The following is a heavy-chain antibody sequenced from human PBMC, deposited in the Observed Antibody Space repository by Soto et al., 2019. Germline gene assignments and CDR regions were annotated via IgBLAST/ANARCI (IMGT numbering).Heavy chain of an antibody. Sequence: PLETLSLTCTFSGCSISSYYWSWIRQPPGKGLEWIGYIYYSGSTNYNPSLKSRVTISVDTSKNQFSLKLSSVTAADTAVYYCAKVRGEAYFDYWGQGTLVTVSS. V-gene: IGHV4-59*01. CDR3: AKVRGEAYFDY. J-gene: IGHJ4*02. CDR2: IYYSGST. D-gene: IGHD3-10*01. CDR1: GCSISSYY.